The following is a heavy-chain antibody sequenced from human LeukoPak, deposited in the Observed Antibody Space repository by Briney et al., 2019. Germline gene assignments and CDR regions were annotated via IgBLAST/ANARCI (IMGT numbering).Heavy chain of an antibody. D-gene: IGHD1-26*01. CDR1: GFTFSSYA. V-gene: IGHV3-23*01. Sequence: LGGSLRLSCAASGFTFSSYAMSWVRQAPGKGLEWVSAISSTGTSTYYADSVKGRFTVSGDNSKNTLYLQMNTLRAEDAAVYYCAKDRVGASNTDYWGQGTLVTVSS. J-gene: IGHJ4*02. CDR2: ISSTGTST. CDR3: AKDRVGASNTDY.